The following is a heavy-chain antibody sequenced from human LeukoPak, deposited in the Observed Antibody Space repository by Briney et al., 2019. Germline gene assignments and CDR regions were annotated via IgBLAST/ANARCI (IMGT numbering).Heavy chain of an antibody. CDR2: IYTSGST. V-gene: IGHV3-66*03. CDR3: TRDRAGTQSWVEFDL. CDR1: GFSVSSTY. Sequence: GGSLRLSCAASGFSVSSTYMSWVRKAPGKGLKWVSLIYTSGSTFYADSVMGRFTISRDNSKNTLFLQMNSLRAEDSAVYYCTRDRAGTQSWVEFDLWGQGTLVTVSS. J-gene: IGHJ5*02. D-gene: IGHD3-10*01.